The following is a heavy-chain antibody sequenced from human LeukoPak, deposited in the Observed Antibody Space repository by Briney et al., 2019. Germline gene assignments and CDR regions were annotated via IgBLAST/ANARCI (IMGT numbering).Heavy chain of an antibody. CDR2: IKQDGSER. V-gene: IGHV3-7*05. Sequence: GGSLRLSCGASGFTISNFWMIWVRQVPGQGLEWVANIKQDGSERYYVDSVKGRFTISRDNAKNSLYLQMNSLRAEDTAVYYCASRANTRYPYYLDWWGQGTLVTVSS. D-gene: IGHD3-9*01. CDR3: ASRANTRYPYYLDW. J-gene: IGHJ4*02. CDR1: GFTISNFW.